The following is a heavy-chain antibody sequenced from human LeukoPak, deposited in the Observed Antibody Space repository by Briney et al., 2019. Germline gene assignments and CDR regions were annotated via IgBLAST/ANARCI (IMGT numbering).Heavy chain of an antibody. CDR3: ARGGYYGSGNDFRFDP. J-gene: IGHJ5*02. V-gene: IGHV1-18*01. Sequence: ASVKVSCKASGYTFTSYSTNWVRQAPGQGLEWMGWISAYNGNSHYTQKFQGRVTMTTDTSTSTAYMELRSLRSDDTAVYYCARGGYYGSGNDFRFDPWGQGTQVTVSS. CDR1: GYTFTSYS. CDR2: ISAYNGNS. D-gene: IGHD3-10*01.